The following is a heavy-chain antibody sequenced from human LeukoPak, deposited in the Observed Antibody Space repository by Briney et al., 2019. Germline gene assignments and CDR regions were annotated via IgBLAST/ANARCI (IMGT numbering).Heavy chain of an antibody. D-gene: IGHD6-13*01. CDR2: ISSNGGST. Sequence: GGSLRLSCAASGFTFSSYAMHWVRQAPGKGLEYVLAISSNGGSTYYANSVKGRFTISRDNSKNTLYLQMGSLRAEDMAVYYCARDSRPRYYYYGMDVWGQGTTVTVSS. J-gene: IGHJ6*02. CDR1: GFTFSSYA. V-gene: IGHV3-64*01. CDR3: ARDSRPRYYYYGMDV.